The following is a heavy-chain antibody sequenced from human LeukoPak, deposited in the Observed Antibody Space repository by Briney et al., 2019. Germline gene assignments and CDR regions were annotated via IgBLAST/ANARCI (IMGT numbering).Heavy chain of an antibody. Sequence: GASVKVSCKASGGTFSSYAISWVRQAPGQGLEWMGGIIPIFGTANYAQKFQGRVTITTDESTSTAYMELSSLRSDDTAVYYCARDRLYYYDSSGRPPFDPWGQGTLVTVSS. J-gene: IGHJ5*02. CDR3: ARDRLYYYDSSGRPPFDP. CDR1: GGTFSSYA. D-gene: IGHD3-22*01. CDR2: IIPIFGTA. V-gene: IGHV1-69*05.